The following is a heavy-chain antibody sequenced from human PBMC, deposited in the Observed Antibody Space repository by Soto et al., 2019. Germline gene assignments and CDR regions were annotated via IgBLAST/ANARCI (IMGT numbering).Heavy chain of an antibody. CDR3: ASRPVMEVAQYGNWFDP. J-gene: IGHJ5*02. CDR1: GGTFSSYP. CDR2: IIPFFGAT. V-gene: IGHV1-69*01. Sequence: QVHLVQSGAEVKKPGSSVKVSCKASGGTFSSYPINWVRQAPGQGLEWMGGIIPFFGATHSAQKFQGRLTITAYESTSTTYMELSSLRSEDTAVYYCASRPVMEVAQYGNWFDPWGQGTLVTVSS. D-gene: IGHD2-15*01.